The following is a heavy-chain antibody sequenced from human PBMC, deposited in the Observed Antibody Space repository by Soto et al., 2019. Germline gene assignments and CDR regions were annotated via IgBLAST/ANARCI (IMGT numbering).Heavy chain of an antibody. CDR3: ARISGYFDRQVNFDY. CDR2: INHSGST. V-gene: IGHV4-34*01. Sequence: QVQLQQWGAGLLKPSETLSLTCAVYGVSFGGYYWSWIRQPPGKGLEWIGEINHSGSTNYNPSLKSRVTISIDTSKNQFSLKRSSVTAADTAVYYCARISGYFDRQVNFDYWGQGTLVTVSS. D-gene: IGHD3-9*01. CDR1: GVSFGGYY. J-gene: IGHJ4*02.